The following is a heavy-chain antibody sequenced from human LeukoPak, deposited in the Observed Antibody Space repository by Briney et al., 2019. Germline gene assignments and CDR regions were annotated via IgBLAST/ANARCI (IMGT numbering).Heavy chain of an antibody. CDR1: GFTFDAYA. J-gene: IGHJ3*02. D-gene: IGHD6-19*01. Sequence: GGSLRLSCAASGFTFDAYAMHWVRQAPGKGLEWVSGISWNSGTIGYAGSVKGRFTISRDNAKNSLYLQMNSLRAEDTALYFCAVDLYSSVWYGAFDMWGQGTMVTVST. CDR2: ISWNSGTI. CDR3: AVDLYSSVWYGAFDM. V-gene: IGHV3-9*01.